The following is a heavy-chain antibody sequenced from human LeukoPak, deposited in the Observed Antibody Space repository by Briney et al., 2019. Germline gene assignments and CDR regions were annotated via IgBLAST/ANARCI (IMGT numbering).Heavy chain of an antibody. J-gene: IGHJ5*02. D-gene: IGHD3-3*01. CDR2: IKQDGSAK. CDR3: ARDSGGPYYDFWSGP. Sequence: GGSLRLSCAASGFTFSSYGMHWVRQAPGKGLEWMANIKQDGSAKYYVDSVKGRFTISRDNAKNLLYLQMNSLRAEDTAVYYCARDSGGPYYDFWSGPWGQGTLVTVSS. V-gene: IGHV3-7*01. CDR1: GFTFSSYG.